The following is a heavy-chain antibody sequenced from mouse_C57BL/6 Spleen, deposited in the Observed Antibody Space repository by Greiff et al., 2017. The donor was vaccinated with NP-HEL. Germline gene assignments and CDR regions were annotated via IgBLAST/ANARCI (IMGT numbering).Heavy chain of an antibody. Sequence: DVQLQESGPGLMKPSQSLSLTCSVTGYSITSGYYWNWIRQFPGNKLEWMGYISYDGSNNYNPSLKNRISITRDTSKNQFFLKLNSVTTEDTATYYCARDPRWYFDVWGTGTTVTVSS. V-gene: IGHV3-6*01. J-gene: IGHJ1*03. CDR3: ARDPRWYFDV. CDR1: GYSITSGYY. CDR2: ISYDGSN.